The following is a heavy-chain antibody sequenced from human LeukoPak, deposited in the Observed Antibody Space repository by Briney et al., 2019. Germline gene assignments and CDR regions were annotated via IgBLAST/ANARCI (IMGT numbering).Heavy chain of an antibody. CDR3: SKDRSDNTTWYVGSH. Sequence: PGGSLRLSCAASGFTFSTYAMSWVRQAPGKGLEWVSRISGSGYSTNYADSVKGRFTISRDNSKNTLYLQMNSLRAEDTAVYYCSKDRSDNTTWYVGSHWGQGTLVTVSS. CDR2: ISGSGYST. V-gene: IGHV3-23*01. CDR1: GFTFSTYA. D-gene: IGHD3-10*02. J-gene: IGHJ4*02.